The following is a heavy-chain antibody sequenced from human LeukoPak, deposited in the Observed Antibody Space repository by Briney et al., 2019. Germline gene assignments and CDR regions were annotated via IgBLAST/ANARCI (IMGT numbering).Heavy chain of an antibody. D-gene: IGHD6-6*01. V-gene: IGHV4-34*01. CDR2: INHSGST. CDR1: GGSFSGYY. CDR3: ARFPYSSSGPGY. Sequence: SETLSLTCAVYGGSFSGYYWSWIRQPPGKGLEWIGEINHSGSTNYNPSLKSRVTISVDTSKNQFSLKLSSVTAADTAVYYCARFPYSSSGPGYWGQGTLVTVSS. J-gene: IGHJ4*02.